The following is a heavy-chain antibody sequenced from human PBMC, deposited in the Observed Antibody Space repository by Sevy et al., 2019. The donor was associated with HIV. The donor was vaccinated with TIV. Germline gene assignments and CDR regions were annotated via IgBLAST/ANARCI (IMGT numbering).Heavy chain of an antibody. Sequence: SETLSLTCTVSGGSISSGSYYWSWIRQPAGKGLEWIGRIYTSGSTNYNPSLKSRVTISVDTSKNQFSLKLSSVTAADTAVYYCARVGGYGDYPYYFDYWGQGTLVTVSS. V-gene: IGHV4-61*02. CDR2: IYTSGST. J-gene: IGHJ4*02. CDR3: ARVGGYGDYPYYFDY. D-gene: IGHD4-17*01. CDR1: GGSISSGSYY.